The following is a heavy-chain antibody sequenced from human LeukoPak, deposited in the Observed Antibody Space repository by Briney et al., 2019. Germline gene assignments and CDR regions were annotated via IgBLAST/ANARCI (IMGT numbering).Heavy chain of an antibody. Sequence: GGSLRLSCAASGFTFNDHYMDWVRQAPGKGLEWVGRIRNRVDSYTTEYAASVKGRFSISRDDSKNPLYLQMNSLKIEDTAVYFCARGHSGTSDRLDPWGQGTLVTVSS. V-gene: IGHV3-72*01. D-gene: IGHD1-26*01. CDR3: ARGHSGTSDRLDP. J-gene: IGHJ5*02. CDR1: GFTFNDHY. CDR2: IRNRVDSYTT.